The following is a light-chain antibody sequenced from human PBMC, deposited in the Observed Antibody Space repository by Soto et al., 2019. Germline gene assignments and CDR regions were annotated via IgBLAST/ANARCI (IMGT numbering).Light chain of an antibody. CDR3: QQYNNWPWT. J-gene: IGKJ1*01. Sequence: TGMTHSPPTRPLSPWGRSTLSCRASQSISDTLAWYQQKNGQAPRLLIHGASTRATGFPARFSGSGYGTDFNLTISSLQSEDFAVYYCQQYNNWPWTFGQGTKVDIK. CDR1: QSISDT. CDR2: GAS. V-gene: IGKV3-15*01.